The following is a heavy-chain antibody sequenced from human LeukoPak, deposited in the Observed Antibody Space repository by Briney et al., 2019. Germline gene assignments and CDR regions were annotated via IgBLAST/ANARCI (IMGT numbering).Heavy chain of an antibody. D-gene: IGHD1-1*01. V-gene: IGHV1-2*02. Sequence: ASVNLSFKASGYTFTGYYMHWVRQAPGQGLEGMGWINPNSGGTNYTQKFEGRVTMSRDTSISTAYMEPSRLRSDDTAVYYCAREFEGRYNWNDAFDYWGQGTLVTVSS. CDR2: INPNSGGT. J-gene: IGHJ4*02. CDR3: AREFEGRYNWNDAFDY. CDR1: GYTFTGYY.